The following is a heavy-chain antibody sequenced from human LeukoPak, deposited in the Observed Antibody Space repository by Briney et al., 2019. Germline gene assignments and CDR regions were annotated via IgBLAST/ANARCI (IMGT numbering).Heavy chain of an antibody. D-gene: IGHD3-3*01. CDR3: ARVFTIFGVPVNFDP. CDR1: GGSISSYY. Sequence: NSSETLSLTCTVSGGSISSYYWSWIRQPPGKGLEWIGYIYYSGSTNYNPSLKSRVTISVDTSKNQFSLKLSSVTAADTAVYYCARVFTIFGVPVNFDPWGQGTLVTVSS. J-gene: IGHJ5*02. CDR2: IYYSGST. V-gene: IGHV4-59*01.